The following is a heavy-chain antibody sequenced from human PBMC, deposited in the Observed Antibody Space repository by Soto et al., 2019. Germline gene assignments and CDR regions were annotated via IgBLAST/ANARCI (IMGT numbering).Heavy chain of an antibody. V-gene: IGHV3-66*01. CDR3: ARDFVVGGPTINYYYGMDV. CDR2: IYSAGNT. CDR1: GFTVSSNY. J-gene: IGHJ6*02. Sequence: EVQLVESGGDLVQPGGSLRLSCAASGFTVSSNYMSWVRQAPGKGLEWISIIYSAGNTYYADSVTGRFTISRENSKNTLYLKMNSLGAEDTAVYYCARDFVVGGPTINYYYGMDVWGQGTTVTVSS. D-gene: IGHD1-26*01.